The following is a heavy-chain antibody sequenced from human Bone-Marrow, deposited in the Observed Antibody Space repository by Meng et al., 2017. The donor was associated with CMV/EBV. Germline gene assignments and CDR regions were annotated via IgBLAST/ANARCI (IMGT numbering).Heavy chain of an antibody. D-gene: IGHD6-13*01. J-gene: IGHJ5*02. V-gene: IGHV3-30*04. CDR3: ASYRVDSSSWETDWFDP. Sequence: GESLKTSCAASGFTFSNCAMHWVRQAPGEGLEWVAVISYNGRHQYYADSVKGRFTISRDNSKSPLYVQLRSLRTEDTPVYYCASYRVDSSSWETDWFDPWGQGTLVTVSS. CDR1: GFTFSNCA. CDR2: ISYNGRHQ.